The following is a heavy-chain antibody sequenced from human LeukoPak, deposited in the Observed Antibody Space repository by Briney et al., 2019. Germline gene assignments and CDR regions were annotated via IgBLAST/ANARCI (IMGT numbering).Heavy chain of an antibody. Sequence: GGSLRLSGAASGFTFSSYGMSWVGQAPGKGLEWFSAISVRGGTTYYADSVKGRFTISRDNSKNTLYLQMNSLRAEDTAVYYCAKDLSAYYYDSSGYYGFDPWGQGTLVTVSS. J-gene: IGHJ5*02. V-gene: IGHV3-23*01. CDR1: GFTFSSYG. CDR2: ISVRGGTT. D-gene: IGHD3-22*01. CDR3: AKDLSAYYYDSSGYYGFDP.